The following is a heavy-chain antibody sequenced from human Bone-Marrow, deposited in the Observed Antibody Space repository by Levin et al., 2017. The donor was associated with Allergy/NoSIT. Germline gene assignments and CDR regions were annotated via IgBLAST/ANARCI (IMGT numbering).Heavy chain of an antibody. CDR1: GGSISSSDYY. CDR2: IYYSGNT. V-gene: IGHV4-39*01. CDR3: ARRGASAGGWFDP. D-gene: IGHD6-13*01. Sequence: SQTLSLTCTVSGGSISSSDYYWVWIRQPPGKGLEWIGSIYYSGNTYYNPSLKSRVTISVDTSKNQFSLNLSSMTAADTAVYYCARRGASAGGWFDPWGQGTLVTVSS. J-gene: IGHJ5*02.